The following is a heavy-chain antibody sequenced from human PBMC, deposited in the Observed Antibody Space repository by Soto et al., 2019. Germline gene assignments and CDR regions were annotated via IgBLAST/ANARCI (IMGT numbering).Heavy chain of an antibody. CDR2: IYYSGST. J-gene: IGHJ3*02. Sequence: PSETLSLTCTVSGGSISSYYWSWIRQPPGKGLEWIGYIYYSGSTNYNPSLKSRVTISVDTSKNQFSLKLSSVTSADTAVYYCARGIAVAGPNIWGQGTMVTVSS. D-gene: IGHD6-19*01. CDR1: GGSISSYY. CDR3: ARGIAVAGPNI. V-gene: IGHV4-59*01.